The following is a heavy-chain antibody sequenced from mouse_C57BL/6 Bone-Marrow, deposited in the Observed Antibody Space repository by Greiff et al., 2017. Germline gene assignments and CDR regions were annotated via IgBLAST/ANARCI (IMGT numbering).Heavy chain of an antibody. V-gene: IGHV1-50*01. CDR2: IDPSDSYT. J-gene: IGHJ1*03. D-gene: IGHD1-1*01. CDR1: GYTFTSYW. Sequence: QVQLQQPGAELVKPGASVKLSCKASGYTFTSYWMQWVKQRPGQGLEWIGEIDPSDSYTNYNQKFKGKATLTVDTSSSTAYMQLSSLTSEDSAVYYCARQATVAQDWYFDVWGTGTTVTVSS. CDR3: ARQATVAQDWYFDV.